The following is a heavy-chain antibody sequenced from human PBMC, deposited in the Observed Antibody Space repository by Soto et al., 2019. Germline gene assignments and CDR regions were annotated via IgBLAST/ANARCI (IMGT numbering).Heavy chain of an antibody. CDR1: GFTVSSNY. CDR2: IYSGGST. D-gene: IGHD1-20*01. J-gene: IGHJ6*02. Sequence: GGSLRLSCAASGFTVSSNYMSWVRQAPGKGLEWVSVIYSGGSTYYTDSVKGRFTISRDISKNTLYLQMNSLRAEDTAVYYCARGSTITDSYYYNGMDVWGQGTTGTVS. V-gene: IGHV3-53*01. CDR3: ARGSTITDSYYYNGMDV.